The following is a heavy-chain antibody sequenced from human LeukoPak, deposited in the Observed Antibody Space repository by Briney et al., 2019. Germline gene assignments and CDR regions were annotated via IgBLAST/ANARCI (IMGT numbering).Heavy chain of an antibody. CDR1: GFSLRTPGVG. CDR2: LYWDGDK. CDR3: AHRGYYYGSGSFDY. J-gene: IGHJ4*02. D-gene: IGHD3-10*01. Sequence: ESGPTLSRPTPTLTLTCTFSGFSLRTPGVGVGWIRQPPGKALEWLALLYWDGDKRNSPSLKSRLTITKATSKNQVLLTMTNMDPVDTATYYCAHRGYYYGSGSFDYWGQGTLVTVSS. V-gene: IGHV2-5*02.